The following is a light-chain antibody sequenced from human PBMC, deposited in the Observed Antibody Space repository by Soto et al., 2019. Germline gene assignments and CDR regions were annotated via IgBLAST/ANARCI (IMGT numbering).Light chain of an antibody. Sequence: DIQVTQSPSSLSASLGDRATITCQASDDIINSLNWYQQKPGKAPKLLIHDASILQTGVPSRFSGSGSGTDFTFTITSLQPEDIATYYCQQYDILPITFGGGTKVDIK. CDR2: DAS. CDR3: QQYDILPIT. CDR1: DDIINS. V-gene: IGKV1-33*01. J-gene: IGKJ4*01.